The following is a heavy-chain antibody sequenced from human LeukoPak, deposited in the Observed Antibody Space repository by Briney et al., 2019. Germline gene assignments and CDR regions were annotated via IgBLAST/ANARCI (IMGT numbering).Heavy chain of an antibody. CDR2: ISHSGTT. Sequence: KSSETLSLTCTVSGGSISSYYWSWIRQSPGKGLEWLGEISHSGTTTYNPSLKSRVTISVDTSKNQFSLKLTSVTAADMAVYYCARGLVWRFLLDSRRDSFDIWGQGTTITVSS. CDR3: ARGLVWRFLLDSRRDSFDI. D-gene: IGHD3-16*01. J-gene: IGHJ3*02. V-gene: IGHV4-34*01. CDR1: GGSISSYY.